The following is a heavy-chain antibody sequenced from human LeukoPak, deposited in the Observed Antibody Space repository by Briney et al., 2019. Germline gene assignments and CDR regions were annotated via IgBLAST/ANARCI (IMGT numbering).Heavy chain of an antibody. D-gene: IGHD5-18*01. J-gene: IGHJ4*02. CDR3: AKDDRIQTRRYSYNY. V-gene: IGHV3-23*01. Sequence: GGSLRLSCAASGFTFSSYAMNWVRQAPGKGLEWVSAISGSASSTYYADSVKGRFTISRDNSMNTLYLQMNSLRAEDTAVYYCAKDDRIQTRRYSYNYWGQGTLVTVTS. CDR2: ISGSASST. CDR1: GFTFSSYA.